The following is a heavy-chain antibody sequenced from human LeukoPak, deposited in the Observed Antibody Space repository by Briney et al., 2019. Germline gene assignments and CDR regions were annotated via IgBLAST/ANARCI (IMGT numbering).Heavy chain of an antibody. Sequence: SETLSLTCTVSGGSISSYYWSWIRQPPGKGLEWIGYIYYSGSTNYNPSLKSRVTISVDTSKNQSSLKLSSVTAADTAVYYCARGRRDGYNYNWYFDLWGRGTLVTVSS. CDR3: ARGRRDGYNYNWYFDL. V-gene: IGHV4-59*01. D-gene: IGHD5-24*01. CDR2: IYYSGST. CDR1: GGSISSYY. J-gene: IGHJ2*01.